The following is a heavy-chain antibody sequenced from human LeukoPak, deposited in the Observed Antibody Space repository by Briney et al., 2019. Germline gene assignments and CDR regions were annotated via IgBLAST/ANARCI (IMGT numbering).Heavy chain of an antibody. D-gene: IGHD2-2*02. V-gene: IGHV3-30*01. CDR3: ASSLSYCSSTSCYTEDWFDP. CDR2: ISYDGSNK. CDR1: GFTFSSYA. Sequence: GRSLRLSCAASGFTFSSYAMHWVRQAPGKGLEWVAVISYDGSNKYYADSVKGRFTISRDNSKNTLYLQMNSLRAEDTAVYYCASSLSYCSSTSCYTEDWFDPWAREPWSPSPQ. J-gene: IGHJ5*02.